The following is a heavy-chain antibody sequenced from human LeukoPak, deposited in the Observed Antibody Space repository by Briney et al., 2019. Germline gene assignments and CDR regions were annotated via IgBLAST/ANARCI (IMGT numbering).Heavy chain of an antibody. CDR1: GFTFDDYA. J-gene: IGHJ4*02. CDR3: ARDRDSSGWVSPFDY. CDR2: ISSSSSTI. Sequence: PGRSLRLSCTASGFTFDDYAMYWVRQAPGKGLEWVSHISSSSSTIYYADSVKGRFTISRDNAKNSLYLQMNSLRAEDTAVYYCARDRDSSGWVSPFDYWGQGTLVTVSS. D-gene: IGHD6-19*01. V-gene: IGHV3-48*04.